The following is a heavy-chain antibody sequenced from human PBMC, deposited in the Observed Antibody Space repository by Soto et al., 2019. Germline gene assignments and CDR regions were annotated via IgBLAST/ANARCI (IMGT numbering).Heavy chain of an antibody. Sequence: QVQLQESGPGLVKPSETLSLTCTVSGGSISSYYWSWIRQPAGKGLEWIGRIYTSGSTNYNPSLKGRVTMSVDTSKNQFSLKLSSVTAADTAVYYCARDRGIAVAGAPEDAFDIWGQGTMVTVSS. J-gene: IGHJ3*02. CDR1: GGSISSYY. CDR2: IYTSGST. CDR3: ARDRGIAVAGAPEDAFDI. D-gene: IGHD6-19*01. V-gene: IGHV4-4*07.